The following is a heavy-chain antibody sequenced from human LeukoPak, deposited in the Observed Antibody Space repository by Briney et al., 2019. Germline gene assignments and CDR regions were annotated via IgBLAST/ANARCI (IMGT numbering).Heavy chain of an antibody. Sequence: GGSLRLSCAASGFTFSSYAMSWVRQAPGEGLEWVSAITGSGGDTYHADSVKGRFTISRDNSMNTLYLQMNSLRVEDTAVYYCARGRPHGNDYWGQGTLVTVSS. CDR2: ITGSGGDT. CDR1: GFTFSSYA. D-gene: IGHD4-23*01. CDR3: ARGRPHGNDY. V-gene: IGHV3-23*01. J-gene: IGHJ4*02.